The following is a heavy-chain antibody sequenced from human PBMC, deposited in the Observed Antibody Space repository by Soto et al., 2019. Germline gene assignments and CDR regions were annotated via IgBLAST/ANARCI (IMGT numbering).Heavy chain of an antibody. CDR1: GFTFSSYS. D-gene: IGHD3-16*01. V-gene: IGHV3-21*01. CDR3: ARDPHSILSEGGKPTESHH. Sequence: EVQLVESGGGLGKPGGSLRLSCAASGFTFSSYSMNWVRQAPGKGLEWVSSISSSSSYIYYADSVKGRFTISRDNAKHSLYLQMNSLRAEDTAVYYCARDPHSILSEGGKPTESHHWGQGTPVTVSS. CDR2: ISSSSSYI. J-gene: IGHJ5*02.